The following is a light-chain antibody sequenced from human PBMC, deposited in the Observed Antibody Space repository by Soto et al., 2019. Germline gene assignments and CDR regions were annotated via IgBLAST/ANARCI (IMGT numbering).Light chain of an antibody. CDR1: QSISSSY. CDR3: QQYSSSSYT. CDR2: AAS. J-gene: IGKJ2*01. Sequence: EIVLTQSPGTLSLSPGERATLSCRASQSISSSYLAWYQQKPGQAPRLLIYAASSRATGIPDRFSGSGSGKDFPLTISRLEHEDFAVYYCQQYSSSSYTFGQGTQLEIK. V-gene: IGKV3-20*01.